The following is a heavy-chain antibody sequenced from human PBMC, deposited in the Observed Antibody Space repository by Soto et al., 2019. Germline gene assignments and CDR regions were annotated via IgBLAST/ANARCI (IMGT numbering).Heavy chain of an antibody. CDR2: INAGNGNT. CDR1: GYTFTSYA. V-gene: IGHV1-3*01. CDR3: ARLTYDSSGYYYFDY. Sequence: ASVKVSCKASGYTFTSYAMHWVRQAPGQRLEWMGWINAGNGNTKYSQKFQGRVTITRDTSASTAYMELSSLRSEDTAVYYCARLTYDSSGYYYFDYWGQGTLVTVSS. D-gene: IGHD3-22*01. J-gene: IGHJ4*02.